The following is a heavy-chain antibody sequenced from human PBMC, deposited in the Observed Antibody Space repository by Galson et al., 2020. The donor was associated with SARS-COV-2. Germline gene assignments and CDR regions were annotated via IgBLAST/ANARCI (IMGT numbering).Heavy chain of an antibody. CDR3: ARGVRGVPPFDY. CDR2: ISAYNGNT. V-gene: IGHV1-18*01. J-gene: IGHJ4*02. Sequence: GESLKISCKAFGYNFTSYGISWVRQAPGQGLEWMGWISAYNGNTNYAQKLQGRVTMTTDTSTSTAYIELRCLGSEDTAVYYCARGVRGVPPFDYWGQGTLVTVSS. D-gene: IGHD3-10*01. CDR1: GYNFTSYG.